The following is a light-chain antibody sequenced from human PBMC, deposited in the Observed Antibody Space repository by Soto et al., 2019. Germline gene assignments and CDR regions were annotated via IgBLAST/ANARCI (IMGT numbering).Light chain of an antibody. J-gene: IGKJ1*01. Sequence: SQSPATLSVSTGERATLACRASQSVSSNLAWYQQKPGQAPRLLIYGASSRATGIPDRFSGSGSGTDFTLTISRLEPEDFAVYYCQQYGSSPTFGQGTNVDIK. CDR3: QQYGSSPT. V-gene: IGKV3-20*01. CDR2: GAS. CDR1: QSVSSN.